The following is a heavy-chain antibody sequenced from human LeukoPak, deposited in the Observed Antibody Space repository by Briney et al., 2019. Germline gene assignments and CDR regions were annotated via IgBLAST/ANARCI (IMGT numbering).Heavy chain of an antibody. J-gene: IGHJ4*02. V-gene: IGHV4-59*01. Sequence: SETLSLTCTVSGGSISSYYWSWIRQPPGKGLEWIGYIYYSGSTNYNPSLKSRVTISVDTSKNQFSLKLSSVTAADTAVYYCARCRKLYHFAYWGQGTPVTVSS. D-gene: IGHD2-2*01. CDR3: ARCRKLYHFAY. CDR2: IYYSGST. CDR1: GGSISSYY.